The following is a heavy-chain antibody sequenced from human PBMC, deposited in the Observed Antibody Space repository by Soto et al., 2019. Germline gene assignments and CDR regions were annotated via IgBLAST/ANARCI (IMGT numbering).Heavy chain of an antibody. Sequence: SETLSLTFAVSGGSISSGRYSWSWIRQPPGKGLEWIGYIYHSGSTNYNPSLKSRVTISVDTSKNQFSLKLSSVTAADTAVYYCARAGSYPDNAIDYWGQGTLVTVSS. CDR3: ARAGSYPDNAIDY. CDR1: GGSISSGRYS. D-gene: IGHD3-16*01. CDR2: IYHSGST. J-gene: IGHJ4*02. V-gene: IGHV4-30-2*05.